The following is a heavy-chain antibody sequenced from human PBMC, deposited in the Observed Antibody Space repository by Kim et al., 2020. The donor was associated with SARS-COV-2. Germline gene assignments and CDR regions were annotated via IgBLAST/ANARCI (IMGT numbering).Heavy chain of an antibody. CDR3: VRGSSIYYYDY. J-gene: IGHJ4*01. CDR1: GFTLSTCA. Sequence: GGSLRLSCSASGFTLSTCAMHWVRQAPGKGLEYVSAITSNGGSTNYADSVKGRFTISRDNSKNMLYLQMNSLRAEDTAVYYCVRGSSIYYYDYWGQEPWSPSP. CDR2: ITSNGGST. D-gene: IGHD6-6*01. V-gene: IGHV3-64D*06.